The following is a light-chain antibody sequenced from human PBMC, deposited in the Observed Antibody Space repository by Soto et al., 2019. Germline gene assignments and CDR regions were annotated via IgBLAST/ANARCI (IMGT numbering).Light chain of an antibody. Sequence: QSVLTQPPSVSGAPGQRVTISCTGSSSNIGAGYDVHWYQQLPGTAPKLLIYGNSNRPSGVPDRISGSKSGTSASLAITGLQAEAEGDYYCCSYSGTYTWLFGGGTKLTVL. CDR1: SSNIGAGYD. J-gene: IGLJ3*02. CDR2: GNS. V-gene: IGLV1-40*01. CDR3: CSYSGTYTWL.